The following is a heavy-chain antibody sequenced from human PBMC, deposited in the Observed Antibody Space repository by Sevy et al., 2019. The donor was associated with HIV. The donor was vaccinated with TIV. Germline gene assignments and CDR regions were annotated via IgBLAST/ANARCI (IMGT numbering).Heavy chain of an antibody. CDR3: ARGSHDLWSGSPPNYYYYMDV. D-gene: IGHD3-3*01. V-gene: IGHV4-59*01. CDR2: IYYSGST. CDR1: GGSISSYY. Sequence: SETLSLTCTVSGGSISSYYWSWIRQPPGKGLEWIGYIYYSGSTNYNPSLRSRVPISLDTTKNQFSLKLNSVTAADTAVYYCARGSHDLWSGSPPNYYYYMDVWGKGTTVTVSS. J-gene: IGHJ6*03.